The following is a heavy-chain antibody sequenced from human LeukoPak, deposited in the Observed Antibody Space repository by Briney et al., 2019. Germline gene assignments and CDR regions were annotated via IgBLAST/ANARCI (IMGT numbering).Heavy chain of an antibody. Sequence: SGGSLRLSCTVSGFTLSSYEMSWMRQAPGKGLEWVSSIDYDGGSGHYADSVKGRFTISRDNSKNTLYLQMNSLRAEDTAVYYCAKGQNYYDSSGYSANDYWGQGTLVTVSS. CDR2: IDYDGGSG. CDR3: AKGQNYYDSSGYSANDY. D-gene: IGHD3-22*01. CDR1: GFTLSSYE. V-gene: IGHV3-NL1*01. J-gene: IGHJ4*02.